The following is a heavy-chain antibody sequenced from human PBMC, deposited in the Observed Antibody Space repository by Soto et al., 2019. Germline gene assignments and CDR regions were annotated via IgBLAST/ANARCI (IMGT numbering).Heavy chain of an antibody. Sequence: PSETLSLTCTVSGGSISSYYRSWIRQPPGKGLEWIGYIYYSGSTNYNPSLKSRVTISVDTSKNQFSLKLSSVTAADTAVYYCARGGISGIVVVVAYDAFDIWGQGTMVTVSS. J-gene: IGHJ3*02. V-gene: IGHV4-59*01. CDR3: ARGGISGIVVVVAYDAFDI. D-gene: IGHD2-15*01. CDR2: IYYSGST. CDR1: GGSISSYY.